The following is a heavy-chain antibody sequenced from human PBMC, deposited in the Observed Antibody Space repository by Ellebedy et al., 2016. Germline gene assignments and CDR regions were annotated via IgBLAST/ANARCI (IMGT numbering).Heavy chain of an antibody. V-gene: IGHV1-3*01. CDR3: ARWGGLHGYGALDY. Sequence: ASVKVSCKASGYTFTRYAMHWVRQAPGQSLEWMGWIDAANGDTRYSQKFQGRVTISRDTSANTVYMALVSLRSEDTAVYYCARWGGLHGYGALDYWGPGTRVTVSS. D-gene: IGHD2-21*01. J-gene: IGHJ4*02. CDR1: GYTFTRYA. CDR2: IDAANGDT.